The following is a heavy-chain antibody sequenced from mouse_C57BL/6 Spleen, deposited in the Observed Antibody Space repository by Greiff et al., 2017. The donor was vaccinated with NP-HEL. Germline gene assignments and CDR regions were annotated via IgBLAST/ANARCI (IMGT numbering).Heavy chain of an antibody. CDR2: IDPEDGDT. CDR3: TLTTVVAEDAMDY. CDR1: GFNIKDYY. D-gene: IGHD1-1*01. J-gene: IGHJ4*01. Sequence: VQLQQSGAELVRPGASVKLSCTASGFNIKDYYMHWVKQRPEQGLEWIGRIDPEDGDTEYAPKFQGKATMTADTPSNTAYLQLSSLTSEDTAVYYCTLTTVVAEDAMDYWGQGTSVTVSS. V-gene: IGHV14-1*01.